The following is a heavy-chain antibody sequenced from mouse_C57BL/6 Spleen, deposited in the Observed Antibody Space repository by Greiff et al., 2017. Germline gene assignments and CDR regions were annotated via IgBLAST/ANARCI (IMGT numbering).Heavy chain of an antibody. J-gene: IGHJ4*01. CDR3: ARQTGYAMDD. V-gene: IGHV5-15*01. CDR1: GFTFSDYG. CDR2: ISNLAYSI. Sequence: EVKLVESGGGLVQPGGSLKLSCAASGFTFSDYGMAWVRQAPRKGPEWVAFISNLAYSIYYADTVTGRFTISRENAKNTLYLEMSSLRSEDTAMYYCARQTGYAMDDWGQGTSVTVSS.